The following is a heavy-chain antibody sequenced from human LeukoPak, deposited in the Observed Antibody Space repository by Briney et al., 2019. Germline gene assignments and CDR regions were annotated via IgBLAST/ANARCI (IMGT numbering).Heavy chain of an antibody. Sequence: GGSLRLSCAASGFTFSSYWMHWVRQAPGEGLVWVARITSDGSSTSHADSVKGRFTISRDNAKNTLYLQMNSLRAEDTAVYYCARDYAVGESFDIWGQGTLVTVSP. V-gene: IGHV3-74*01. CDR1: GFTFSSYW. CDR3: ARDYAVGESFDI. J-gene: IGHJ3*02. CDR2: ITSDGSST. D-gene: IGHD3-16*01.